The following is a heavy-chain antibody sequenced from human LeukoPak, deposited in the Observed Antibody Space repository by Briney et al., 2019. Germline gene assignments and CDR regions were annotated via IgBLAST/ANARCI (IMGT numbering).Heavy chain of an antibody. V-gene: IGHV4-38-2*02. CDR1: GYSISSGYY. CDR3: ARDPTYYYDSSGYCFDY. Sequence: PSETLSLTCTVSGYSISSGYYWGWIRQPPGKGLEWIGYIYRTGTTDYNPSLNSRLTISLDMSKNQFSLNLKSVTAADTAVYYCARDPTYYYDSSGYCFDYWGQGTLVTVSS. J-gene: IGHJ4*02. D-gene: IGHD3-22*01. CDR2: IYRTGTT.